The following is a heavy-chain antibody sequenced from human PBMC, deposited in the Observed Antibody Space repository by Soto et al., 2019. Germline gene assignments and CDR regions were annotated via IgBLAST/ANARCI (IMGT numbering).Heavy chain of an antibody. CDR3: ARDFVVGGPTINYYYGMDV. J-gene: IGHJ6*02. V-gene: IGHV3-30*03. CDR2: ISYDGSNK. D-gene: IGHD1-26*01. CDR1: GFTFSSYG. Sequence: GGSLRLSCAASGFTFSSYGMHWVRQAPGKGLEWVAVISYDGSNKYYADSVKGRFTISRDNSKNTLYLQMNSLGAEDTAVYYCARDFVVGGPTINYYYGMDVWGQGTTVTVSS.